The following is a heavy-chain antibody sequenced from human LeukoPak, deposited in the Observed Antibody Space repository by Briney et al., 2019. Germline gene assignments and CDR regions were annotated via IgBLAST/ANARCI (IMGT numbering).Heavy chain of an antibody. D-gene: IGHD2-2*01. V-gene: IGHV1-46*01. J-gene: IGHJ4*02. CDR2: FYTGAGTS. Sequence: ASVKVSCKASGYTXTSYFVHWVRLVPGQGLEWMGIFYTGAGTSSYTSSFQGRVTMTRDTSTSTVYMELSSLTSEDTAVYYCAREGPATYHFDAWGQGTPVTVSA. CDR3: AREGPATYHFDA. CDR1: GYTXTSYF.